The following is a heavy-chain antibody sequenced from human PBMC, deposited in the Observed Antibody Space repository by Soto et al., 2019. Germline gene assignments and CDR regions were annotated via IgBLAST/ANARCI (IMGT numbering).Heavy chain of an antibody. CDR1: GFTFSSYG. Sequence: QVQLVESGGGVVQPGRSLRLSCAASGFTFSSYGMHWVRQAPGKGLEWVAVIWYDGSNKYYADSVKGRFTISRDNSKNTLYLQMNSLRAEDTAVYYCATGESVVPATMDSGYWGQGTLVTVSS. J-gene: IGHJ4*02. D-gene: IGHD2-2*01. CDR2: IWYDGSNK. CDR3: ATGESVVPATMDSGY. V-gene: IGHV3-33*01.